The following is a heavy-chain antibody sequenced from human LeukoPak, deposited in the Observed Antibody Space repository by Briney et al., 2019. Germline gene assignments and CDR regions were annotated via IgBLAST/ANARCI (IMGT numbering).Heavy chain of an antibody. V-gene: IGHV3-64*01. Sequence: GGSLRLSCAASGLTFSSYAMHWVRQAPGKGLEYVSAISSNGGSTYYANSVKGRFTISRDNSKNTLYLQMGSLRPDDMAVYYCARARHSGSYYVDYWGQGTLVTVSS. CDR1: GLTFSSYA. J-gene: IGHJ4*02. D-gene: IGHD1-26*01. CDR2: ISSNGGST. CDR3: ARARHSGSYYVDY.